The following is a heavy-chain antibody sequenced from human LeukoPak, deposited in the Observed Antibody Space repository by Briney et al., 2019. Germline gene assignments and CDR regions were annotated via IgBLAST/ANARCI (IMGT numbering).Heavy chain of an antibody. J-gene: IGHJ6*03. CDR2: MNPNSGNT. D-gene: IGHD1-26*01. V-gene: IGHV1-8*03. Sequence: GASVKVSCKASVYTFTSYDIYWVRQAPGQGLEWMGWMNPNSGNTGYAQKIQGRVTITRNTSISTAYMELSSLRSEDTAMYYCARGVDSGSYWYYYYMDVWGKGTTVTVSS. CDR3: ARGVDSGSYWYYYYMDV. CDR1: VYTFTSYD.